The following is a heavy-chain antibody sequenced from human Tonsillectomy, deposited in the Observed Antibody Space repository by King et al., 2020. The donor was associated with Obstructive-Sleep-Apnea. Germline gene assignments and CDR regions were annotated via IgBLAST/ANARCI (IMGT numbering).Heavy chain of an antibody. CDR2: IYNTGGT. V-gene: IGHV4-30-4*01. D-gene: IGHD3-9*01. CDR3: ARGNGHPQSNDIKFDF. J-gene: IGHJ4*02. CDR1: GGSISSGDYY. Sequence: VQLQESGPGLVKPSQTLSLTCTVSGGSISSGDYYWSWIRQPPGKGLEWIGYIYNTGGTYYKPSLRSRLTMSGDTSKTQFSLKLSSVTAADTAVYFCARGNGHPQSNDIKFDFWGQGTLVTVSS.